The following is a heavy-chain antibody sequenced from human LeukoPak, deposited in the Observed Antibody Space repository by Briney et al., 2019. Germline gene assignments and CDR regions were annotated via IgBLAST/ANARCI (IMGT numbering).Heavy chain of an antibody. Sequence: VKVSCKASGGTFSSYAISWVRQAPGQGLEWMGGIIPIFGTANYAQKFQGRVTITADESTSTAYMELSSLRSEDTAVYYCASPWEEGYCSGGSCYSLDYWGQGTLVTVSS. CDR3: ASPWEEGYCSGGSCYSLDY. CDR2: IIPIFGTA. J-gene: IGHJ4*02. CDR1: GGTFSSYA. D-gene: IGHD2-15*01. V-gene: IGHV1-69*13.